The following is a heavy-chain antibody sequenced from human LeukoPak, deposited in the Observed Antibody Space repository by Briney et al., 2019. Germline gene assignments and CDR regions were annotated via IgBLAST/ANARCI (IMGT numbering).Heavy chain of an antibody. CDR2: IYHSGST. D-gene: IGHD3-10*01. V-gene: IGHV4-59*05. CDR1: GGSISSYY. J-gene: IGHJ6*03. CDR3: ASVRRGFGESSKYYAYYYMGV. Sequence: SETLSLTCTVSGGSISSYYWSWIRQPAGKGLEWIGRIYHSGSTNYNPSLKSRVTISLDTSKNQFSLKLTSVTAADTAVYYCASVRRGFGESSKYYAYYYMGVWGKGTTVTISS.